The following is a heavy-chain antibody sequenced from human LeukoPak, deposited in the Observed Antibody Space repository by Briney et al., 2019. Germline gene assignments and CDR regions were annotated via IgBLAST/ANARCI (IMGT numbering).Heavy chain of an antibody. V-gene: IGHV1-3*01. D-gene: IGHD4-23*01. CDR1: GYTFTNYA. CDR3: ARKSTTVVTPPYYYYGMDV. J-gene: IGHJ6*02. CDR2: INPGNGDT. Sequence: ASVKVSCKGSGYTFTNYAVHWVRQAPGQRLEWLGWINPGNGDTKYSQNFQGRVTVTSDTSAATAYVELNSLTSEDTAVYYCARKSTTVVTPPYYYYGMDVWGQGTTVTVSS.